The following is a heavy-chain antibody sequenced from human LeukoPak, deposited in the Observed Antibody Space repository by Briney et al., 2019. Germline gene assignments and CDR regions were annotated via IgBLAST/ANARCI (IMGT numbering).Heavy chain of an antibody. CDR1: GYTFTSYD. CDR3: ARRHPDCSGGCCYWFDP. V-gene: IGHV1-8*01. CDR2: MNPNSGNT. D-gene: IGHD2-15*01. Sequence: ASVKVSCKASGYTFTSYDINWVRQATGQGLEWMGWMNPNSGNTGYAQKFQGRVTMTRNTSISTAYMELSSLRSEDTAVYYCARRHPDCSGGCCYWFDPWGQGTLVTVSS. J-gene: IGHJ5*02.